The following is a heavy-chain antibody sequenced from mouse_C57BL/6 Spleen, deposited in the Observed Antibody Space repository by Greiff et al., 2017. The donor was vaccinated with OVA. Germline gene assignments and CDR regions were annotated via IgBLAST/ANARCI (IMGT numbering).Heavy chain of an antibody. V-gene: IGHV7-3*01. CDR2: IRNKANGYTT. J-gene: IGHJ4*01. CDR3: ARYKLFYAMDY. CDR1: GFTFTDYY. Sequence: EVQGVESGGGLVQPGGSLSLSCAASGFTFTDYYMRWVRQPPGKALEWLGFIRNKANGYTTEYSSSVKGRFTISRDNSPSTLYLQMNALRAEDSATYYCARYKLFYAMDYWGQGTSVTVSS.